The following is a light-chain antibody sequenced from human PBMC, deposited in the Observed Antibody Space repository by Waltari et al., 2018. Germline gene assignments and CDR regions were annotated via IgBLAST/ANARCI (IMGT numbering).Light chain of an antibody. CDR3: QQYSSFST. J-gene: IGKJ2*01. Sequence: DIQMTQSPSTLSASVGDRVTISCRASQSVGTWLAWYQQKPGKAPKLLIYMASSLEGGVPSRFSGSGSGTEFTLTISSLQPDDFATYSCQQYSSFSTFGQGTKLDI. CDR1: QSVGTW. V-gene: IGKV1-5*03. CDR2: MAS.